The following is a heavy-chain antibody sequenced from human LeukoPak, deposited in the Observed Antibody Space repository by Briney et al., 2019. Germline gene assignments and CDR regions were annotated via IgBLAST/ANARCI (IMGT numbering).Heavy chain of an antibody. CDR1: GGSFSGYY. Sequence: PSETLSLTCAVYGGSFSGYYWSWIRQPPRKGLEWIGEINHSGSTNYNPSLKSRVTISVDTSKNQFSLKLSSVTAADTAVYYCARRGSSWSYYYYYMDVWGKGTTVTVSS. CDR3: ARRGSSWSYYYYYMDV. J-gene: IGHJ6*03. V-gene: IGHV4-34*01. CDR2: INHSGST. D-gene: IGHD6-13*01.